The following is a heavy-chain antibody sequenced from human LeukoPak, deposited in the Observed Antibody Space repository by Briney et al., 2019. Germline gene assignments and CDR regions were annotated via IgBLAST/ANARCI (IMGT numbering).Heavy chain of an antibody. CDR2: ISYDGSNK. CDR1: GFTFRSYA. V-gene: IGHV3-30-3*01. D-gene: IGHD3-3*01. Sequence: GGSLRLSCAASGFTFRSYAMHWVRQAPGKGLEWVAVISYDGSNKYYADSVKGRFTISRDNSKNTLYLQMNSLRAEDTAVYYCARDNDFWSGYFTIMETYGMDVWGQGTTVTVSS. CDR3: ARDNDFWSGYFTIMETYGMDV. J-gene: IGHJ6*02.